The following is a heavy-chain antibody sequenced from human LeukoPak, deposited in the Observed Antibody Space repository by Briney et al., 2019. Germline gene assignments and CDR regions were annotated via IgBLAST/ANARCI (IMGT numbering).Heavy chain of an antibody. Sequence: PGGSLRLSCVASGLTFSNCELNWVRQAPGKGLEWISYISSSGSTSYYADSVKGRFTISRDNAKNSLFLQMNSLRAEDTAVYYCARFGYSSGWHDYWGQGTLVTVSS. D-gene: IGHD6-19*01. CDR3: ARFGYSSGWHDY. CDR1: GLTFSNCE. V-gene: IGHV3-48*03. J-gene: IGHJ4*02. CDR2: ISSSGSTS.